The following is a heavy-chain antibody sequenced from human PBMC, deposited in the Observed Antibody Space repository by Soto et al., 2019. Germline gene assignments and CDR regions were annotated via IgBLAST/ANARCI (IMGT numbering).Heavy chain of an antibody. CDR1: GFTFSSYG. CDR3: SRDGQQLVIDY. J-gene: IGHJ4*02. Sequence: QVQLVESGGGVVQPGRSLRLSCAASGFTFSSYGMHWVRQAPGKGLEWVAVIWYDGSNKYYADSVKGRFTISRDNSKNTLYLQMNSLRAEDTAVYYCSRDGQQLVIDYWGQGTLVTVSS. CDR2: IWYDGSNK. D-gene: IGHD6-13*01. V-gene: IGHV3-33*01.